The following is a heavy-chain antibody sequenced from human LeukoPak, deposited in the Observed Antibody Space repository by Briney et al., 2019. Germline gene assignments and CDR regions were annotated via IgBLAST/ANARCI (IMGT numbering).Heavy chain of an antibody. Sequence: ASVKVSCKASGYTFTSYDINWVRQATGQGLEWMGWMNPSSGNTGYAQKFQGRVTMTRNTSISTAYMELSSLGSEDTAVYYCARGDYDFWSGYYLKPLSYYYYYMDVWGKGTTVTVSS. CDR3: ARGDYDFWSGYYLKPLSYYYYYMDV. J-gene: IGHJ6*03. CDR1: GYTFTSYD. D-gene: IGHD3-3*01. V-gene: IGHV1-8*01. CDR2: MNPSSGNT.